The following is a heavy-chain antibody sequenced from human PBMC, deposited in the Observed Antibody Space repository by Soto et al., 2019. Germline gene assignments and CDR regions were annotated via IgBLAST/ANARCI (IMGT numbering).Heavy chain of an antibody. Sequence: GESLKISCKVSGYSFTSYWISWVRQMPGKGLEWMGRIDPSDSYTNYSPSFQGHVTISADKSISTAYLQWSSLKASDTAMYYCARTVTTNYYYYGMDVWGQGTMDTVSS. CDR1: GYSFTSYW. CDR2: IDPSDSYT. J-gene: IGHJ6*02. V-gene: IGHV5-10-1*01. D-gene: IGHD4-17*01. CDR3: ARTVTTNYYYYGMDV.